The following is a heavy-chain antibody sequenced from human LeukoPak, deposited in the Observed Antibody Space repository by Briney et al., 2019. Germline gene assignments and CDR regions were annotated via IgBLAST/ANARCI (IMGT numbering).Heavy chain of an antibody. CDR2: FSGRGAST. CDR3: AKSALTFGGVPYYFAG. J-gene: IGHJ4*02. D-gene: IGHD3-16*01. V-gene: IGHV3-23*01. Sequence: GGPVSLSCAPSGFTVSTYAMRWAPHARGKGLEGGSAFSGRGASTNYAASVKGRFTTSRDTSRNTFYLQMSTLRAEDTAVYYCAKSALTFGGVPYYFAGWGQGTVVTAS. CDR1: GFTVSTYA.